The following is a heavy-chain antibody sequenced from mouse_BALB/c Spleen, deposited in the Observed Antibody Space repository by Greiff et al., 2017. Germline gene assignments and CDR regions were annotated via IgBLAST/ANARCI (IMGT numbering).Heavy chain of an antibody. V-gene: IGHV14-4*02. J-gene: IGHJ4*01. CDR3: NDGGYYRDYYAMDY. CDR1: GFNIKDYY. CDR2: IDPENGDT. D-gene: IGHD2-3*01. Sequence: EVKLMESGAELVRSGASVKLSCTASGFNIKDYYMHWVKQRPEQGLEWIGWIDPENGDTEYAPKFQGKATMTADTSSNTAYLQLSSLTSEDTAVYYCNDGGYYRDYYAMDYWGQGTSVTVSS.